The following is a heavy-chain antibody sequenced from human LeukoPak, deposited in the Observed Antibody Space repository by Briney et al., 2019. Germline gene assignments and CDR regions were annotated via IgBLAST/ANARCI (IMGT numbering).Heavy chain of an antibody. CDR3: AAARRGYLNPHY. Sequence: SVKVSCKASGFTFTSSAMHWVREARGQRLEWIGWIVVGSGNTNYAQKFQERVTITRDMSTSTAYMELSSLRSEDTAVYYRAAARRGYLNPHYWGQGTLVTVSS. CDR1: GFTFTSSA. D-gene: IGHD3-22*01. J-gene: IGHJ4*02. V-gene: IGHV1-58*02. CDR2: IVVGSGNT.